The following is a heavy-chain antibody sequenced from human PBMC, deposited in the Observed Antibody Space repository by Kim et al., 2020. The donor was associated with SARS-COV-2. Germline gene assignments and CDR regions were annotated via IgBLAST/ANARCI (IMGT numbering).Heavy chain of an antibody. CDR3: ASVQGGRIV. D-gene: IGHD2-15*01. CDR2: FNAGNVDT. J-gene: IGHJ6*02. Sequence: ASVKVSCKASGYSLTSYFLHWVRQAPGQGLEWMGRFNAGNVDTRYLQKLQGRVTITADTSANTAYMELSSLTSEDTALYDCASVQGGRIVLGQGTSVTVS. V-gene: IGHV1-3*01. CDR1: GYSLTSYF.